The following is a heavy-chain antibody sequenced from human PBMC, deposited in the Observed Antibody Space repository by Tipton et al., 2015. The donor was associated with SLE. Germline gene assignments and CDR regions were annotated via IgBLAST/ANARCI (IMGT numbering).Heavy chain of an antibody. V-gene: IGHV3-53*05. CDR3: AGNPGQDYFTGMDV. CDR1: GFNVISNY. D-gene: IGHD2/OR15-2a*01. CDR2: FYSGDISNSGDT. J-gene: IGHJ6*02. Sequence: SLRLSCEASGFNVISNYMTWVRQAPGKGLNGVWIFYSGDISNSGDTYYADSVKGRFTISRDNSKNTLYLQMNNLRAEDTAVYYCAGNPGQDYFTGMDVWGQGTTVTVSS.